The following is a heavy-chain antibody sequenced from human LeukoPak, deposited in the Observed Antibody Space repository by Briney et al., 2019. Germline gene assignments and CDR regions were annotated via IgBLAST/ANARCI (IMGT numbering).Heavy chain of an antibody. CDR1: GGSISSYF. D-gene: IGHD4-23*01. V-gene: IGHV4-59*01. J-gene: IGHJ4*02. CDR2: MSNTGIT. Sequence: SETLSLTCTVSGGSISSYFWNWIRQPPGQRLQWIGYMSNTGITEYHPSLKSRVTISADTSKNQFFLNVDSVTAADTAVYYCAKASVTTAVLFDSWGQGTLVAVSS. CDR3: AKASVTTAVLFDS.